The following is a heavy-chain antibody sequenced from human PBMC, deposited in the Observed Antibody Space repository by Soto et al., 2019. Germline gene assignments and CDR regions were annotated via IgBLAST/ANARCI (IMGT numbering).Heavy chain of an antibody. V-gene: IGHV1-18*01. D-gene: IGHD3-22*01. CDR1: SYTFTSSV. Sequence: ASVKVSFKASSYTFTSSVLTWFRQAPEQGLEWMVWISANNGNKNYAQKLQGRVTMTPDTSTSTAYMELRSLRSDDTAVYYCARVPFYDSRGYYRWFGPWGQGNLVTVYS. J-gene: IGHJ5*02. CDR3: ARVPFYDSRGYYRWFGP. CDR2: ISANNGNK.